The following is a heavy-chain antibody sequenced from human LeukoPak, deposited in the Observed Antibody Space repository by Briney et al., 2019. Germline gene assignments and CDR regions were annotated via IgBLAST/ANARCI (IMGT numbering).Heavy chain of an antibody. J-gene: IGHJ3*02. Sequence: KPSETLSLTCTVSGGSISGYFWSWIRQPPGKGLELIGYLYYSGSTNYNPSLKSRVTVPVDTSKDQFSLRLSSVTAADTAVYYCARLLAVAGGDAFDIWGQGKMVTVSS. CDR3: ARLLAVAGGDAFDI. V-gene: IGHV4-59*08. CDR1: GGSISGYF. D-gene: IGHD6-19*01. CDR2: LYYSGST.